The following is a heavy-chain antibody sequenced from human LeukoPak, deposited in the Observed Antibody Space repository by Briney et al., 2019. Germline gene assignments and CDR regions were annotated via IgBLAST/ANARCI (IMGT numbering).Heavy chain of an antibody. CDR1: GFTFSSYS. V-gene: IGHV3-21*01. CDR2: ISSSTSYI. Sequence: KPGGSLRLSCAASGFTFSSYSMNWVRQAPGKGPEWVSSISSSTSYIYYADSMKGRFTISRDNAKNSLSLQMNSLRADDTAVYYCARDRYDSSGTDYWGQGTLVTVSS. CDR3: ARDRYDSSGTDY. D-gene: IGHD3-22*01. J-gene: IGHJ4*02.